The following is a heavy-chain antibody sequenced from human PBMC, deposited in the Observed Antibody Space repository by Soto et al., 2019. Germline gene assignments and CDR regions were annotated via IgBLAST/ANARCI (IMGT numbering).Heavy chain of an antibody. D-gene: IGHD2-21*02. J-gene: IGHJ4*02. CDR2: IFYSGST. V-gene: IGHV4-59*02. CDR3: ARVCPPYCGGDCAYFDS. Sequence: QVQLQESGPGLVRPSETLSLTCTVSGGSVNSYYWSWIRQTPGKGPEWIGYIFYSGSTNSKPSLKSRASMSVDMSKNQFSLRLSSLTAADTAVYYCARVCPPYCGGDCAYFDSWGQGILVTVSS. CDR1: GGSVNSYY.